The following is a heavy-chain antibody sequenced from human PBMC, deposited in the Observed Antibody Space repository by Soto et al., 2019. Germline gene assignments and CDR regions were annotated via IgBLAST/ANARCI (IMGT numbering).Heavy chain of an antibody. CDR3: AKRDHRSGYPYYFDS. V-gene: IGHV3-23*01. Sequence: PGGSLRLSCTASGFTFSSYAMNWVRQAPGKGLEWVSVIGGAGVIRSYADSVRGRFTISRDNSKNTVYLQMNSLRAEDTAVYYCAKRDHRSGYPYYFDSWGQGTLVTVSS. D-gene: IGHD3-22*01. CDR1: GFTFSSYA. CDR2: IGGAGVIR. J-gene: IGHJ4*02.